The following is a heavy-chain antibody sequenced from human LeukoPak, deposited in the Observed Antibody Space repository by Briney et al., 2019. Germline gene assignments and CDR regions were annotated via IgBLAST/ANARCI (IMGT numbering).Heavy chain of an antibody. V-gene: IGHV4-4*07. J-gene: IGHJ4*02. CDR1: GGSISSCY. CDR3: AREGSGSYYTLWYFDY. Sequence: SETLSLTCTVSGGSISSCYWSWIRQPAGKGLEWIGRIYTSGSTNYNPSLKSRVTISVDTSKNQFSLKLSSVTAADTAVYYCAREGSGSYYTLWYFDYWGQGTLVTVSS. CDR2: IYTSGST. D-gene: IGHD3-10*01.